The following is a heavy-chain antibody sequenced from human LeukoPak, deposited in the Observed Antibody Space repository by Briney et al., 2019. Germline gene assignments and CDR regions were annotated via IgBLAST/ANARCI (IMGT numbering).Heavy chain of an antibody. Sequence: SETLSLTCTVSGVSISSYYWSWIQQPPGKGLEWIGYVYYSGRTNYNPSLKSRVTISVDTSKNQFSLKLSSVTAADTAVYYCARTCSESYYYYGMDVWGQGTTVTVSS. CDR1: GVSISSYY. CDR2: VYYSGRT. J-gene: IGHJ6*02. CDR3: ARTCSESYYYYGMDV. D-gene: IGHD2-15*01. V-gene: IGHV4-59*01.